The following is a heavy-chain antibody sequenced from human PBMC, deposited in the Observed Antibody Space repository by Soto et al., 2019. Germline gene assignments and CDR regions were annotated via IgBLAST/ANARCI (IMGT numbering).Heavy chain of an antibody. CDR1: GYTFTGYY. CDR3: ARGEGGPRWGSIDY. D-gene: IGHD2-21*01. V-gene: IGHV1-2*04. CDR2: INPNSGAT. Sequence: QVQLVQSGAEVKKPGASVKVSCKASGYTFTGYYMHRVRQAPGQGLAWMGWINPNSGATNYAQKFQGWVAMTRDTSISTAYMELSRLRSDDTAVYYCARGEGGPRWGSIDYWGQGTLVTVSS. J-gene: IGHJ4*02.